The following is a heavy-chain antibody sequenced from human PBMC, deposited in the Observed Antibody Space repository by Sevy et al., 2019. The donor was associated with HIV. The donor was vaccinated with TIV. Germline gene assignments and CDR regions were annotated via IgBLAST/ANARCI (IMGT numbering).Heavy chain of an antibody. D-gene: IGHD3-10*01. J-gene: IGHJ4*02. V-gene: IGHV3-23*01. Sequence: GGSLRLSCAASGFTFNNYFMTWVRQAPGTGLEWVSTINKGGDITYYADSVKGRFTISRDTSKSTVYLQMNSLRADDTAVYYCARGSRWVPPMGWGQGTLVTVSS. CDR2: INKGGDIT. CDR3: ARGSRWVPPMG. CDR1: GFTFNNYF.